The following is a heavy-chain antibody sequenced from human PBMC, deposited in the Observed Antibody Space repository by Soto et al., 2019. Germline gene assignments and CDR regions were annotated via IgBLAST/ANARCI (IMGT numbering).Heavy chain of an antibody. Sequence: QITLKESGPTLLSPTQTLTLTCSFSGFSLTTNGVGVAWIRQPPGKALEWLAFIYWDNDKRYSPSLNSRLAITNDTSKNQVVLTMTTMDPVDTATYFCAHRRPWSSNWDSGWFAPWGPGTLVTVS. J-gene: IGHJ5*02. D-gene: IGHD7-27*01. V-gene: IGHV2-5*02. CDR1: GFSLTTNGVG. CDR2: IYWDNDK. CDR3: AHRRPWSSNWDSGWFAP.